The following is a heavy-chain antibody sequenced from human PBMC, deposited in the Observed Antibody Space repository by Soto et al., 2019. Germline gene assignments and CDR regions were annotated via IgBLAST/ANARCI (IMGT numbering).Heavy chain of an antibody. CDR2: IYYSGST. D-gene: IGHD3-3*01. CDR3: ALTRWIFGVVNNYYYYGMDV. V-gene: IGHV4-39*01. J-gene: IGHJ6*02. Sequence: KPSETLSLTCTVSGGSISSSSYYWGWIRQPPGKGLEWIGSIYYSGSTYYNPSLKSRVSISVDTSKNQFSLKLSSVTAADTAVYYCALTRWIFGVVNNYYYYGMDVWGQGTTVTVSS. CDR1: GGSISSSSYY.